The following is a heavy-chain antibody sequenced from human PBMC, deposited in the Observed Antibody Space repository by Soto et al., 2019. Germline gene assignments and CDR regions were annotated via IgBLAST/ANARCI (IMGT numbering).Heavy chain of an antibody. CDR1: GFTFSSYA. D-gene: IGHD3-10*01. CDR3: AKDLPEFVLLHDAFDI. J-gene: IGHJ3*02. Sequence: GGSLRLSCAASGFTFSSYATSWVRQAPGKGLEWVSAISGSGGSTYYADSLKGRFTISRDNSKNTLYLQMNSLRAEDTALYYCAKDLPEFVLLHDAFDIWGQGTMVTVSS. V-gene: IGHV3-23*01. CDR2: ISGSGGST.